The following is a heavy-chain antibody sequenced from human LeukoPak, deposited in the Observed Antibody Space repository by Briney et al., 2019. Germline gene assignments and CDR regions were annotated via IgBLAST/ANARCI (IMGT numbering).Heavy chain of an antibody. V-gene: IGHV3-30*04. Sequence: GGSLRLSCAASRFTFSSYAMHWVRQAPGKGLEWVAVISYDGSNKYYADSVKGRFTISRDNSKNTLYLQMNSLRAEDTAVYYCARDGRAGLLWFGEYYFDYWGQGTLVTVSS. CDR2: ISYDGSNK. D-gene: IGHD3-10*01. CDR3: ARDGRAGLLWFGEYYFDY. CDR1: RFTFSSYA. J-gene: IGHJ4*02.